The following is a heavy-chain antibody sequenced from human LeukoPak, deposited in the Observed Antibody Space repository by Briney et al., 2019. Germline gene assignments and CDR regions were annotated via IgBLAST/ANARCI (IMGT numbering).Heavy chain of an antibody. V-gene: IGHV3-53*01. Sequence: GGSLRLSCAASGFTISSCYMAWVRQAPGKGLEWVSVIYHSGNTDYADSVKGRFTISRDNSKNTVYLQMSSLRAEDTAVYYCARVRVTGYSNFAYWGQGTLVTVSS. J-gene: IGHJ4*02. CDR1: GFTISSCY. CDR3: ARVRVTGYSNFAY. CDR2: IYHSGNT. D-gene: IGHD3-9*01.